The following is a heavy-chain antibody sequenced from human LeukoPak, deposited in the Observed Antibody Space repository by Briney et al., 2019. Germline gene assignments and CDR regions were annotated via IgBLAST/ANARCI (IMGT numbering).Heavy chain of an antibody. J-gene: IGHJ5*02. V-gene: IGHV3-21*01. D-gene: IGHD5-12*01. CDR1: GFTFSSYS. CDR2: ISSSSSYI. Sequence: PGGSLRLSCAASGFTFSSYSMNWVRQAPGKGLEWVSSISSSSSYIYYADSVKGRFTISRDNAKNSLYLQMNSLRAEDTAVYYCARGGYSGLSWFDPWGQGTLVTVSS. CDR3: ARGGYSGLSWFDP.